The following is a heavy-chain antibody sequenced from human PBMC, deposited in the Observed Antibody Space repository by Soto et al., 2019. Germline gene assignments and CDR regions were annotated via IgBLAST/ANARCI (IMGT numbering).Heavy chain of an antibody. D-gene: IGHD6-19*01. CDR2: ISGSGGST. J-gene: IGHJ4*02. CDR3: AKDQQQWLAWRY. V-gene: IGHV3-23*01. Sequence: EVQLLESGGGLVQPGGSLRLSCAASGFTFSSYAMSWVRQAPGKGLEWVSAISGSGGSTYYADSVKGRFTISRDNSKNTLYLQMNSLRTEDTAVYYCAKDQQQWLAWRYWGQGTLVTVSS. CDR1: GFTFSSYA.